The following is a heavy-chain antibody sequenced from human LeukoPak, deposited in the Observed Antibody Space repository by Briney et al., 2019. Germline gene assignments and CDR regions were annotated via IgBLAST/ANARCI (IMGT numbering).Heavy chain of an antibody. CDR1: GFGFRGSA. D-gene: IGHD3-16*01. Sequence: TGGSLRLSCAASGFGFRGSAVHWVRQSSGRGLEWVGCMRDRTKNYATIYAASMRGRFTISRDDSKNTATLHMNTLRIEDSAVYFCIRQLEYVTPDSWGRGTLVTVSS. V-gene: IGHV3-73*01. CDR3: IRQLEYVTPDS. CDR2: MRDRTKNYAT. J-gene: IGHJ4*02.